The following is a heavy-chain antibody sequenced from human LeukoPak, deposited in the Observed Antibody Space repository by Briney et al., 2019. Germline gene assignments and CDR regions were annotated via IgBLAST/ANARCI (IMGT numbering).Heavy chain of an antibody. CDR3: AKDLGSGRNYYYYGRDV. CDR2: ISWNSGSI. CDR1: GFTFDDYA. D-gene: IGHD6-19*01. Sequence: PGGSLRLSCAASGFTFDDYAMHWVRQAPGKGLEWVSGISWNSGSIGYADSVKGRFTISRDNAKDSLYLQMNSLRAEDTALYYCAKDLGSGRNYYYYGRDVWGQGTTVTVSS. V-gene: IGHV3-9*01. J-gene: IGHJ6*02.